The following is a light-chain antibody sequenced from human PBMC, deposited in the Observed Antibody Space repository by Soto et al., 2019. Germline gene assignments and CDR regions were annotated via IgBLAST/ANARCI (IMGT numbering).Light chain of an antibody. Sequence: EIVLTQSPGTLSLSPGRRATLSCRASQSVSSSYLAWYQQKPGQAPRLLIYGASSRATGIPDRLSGSGSGIDFPLTISRLEPEDVAVYYCQQYGSSPQTCGQGTKVDFK. CDR2: GAS. J-gene: IGKJ1*01. V-gene: IGKV3-20*01. CDR1: QSVSSSY. CDR3: QQYGSSPQT.